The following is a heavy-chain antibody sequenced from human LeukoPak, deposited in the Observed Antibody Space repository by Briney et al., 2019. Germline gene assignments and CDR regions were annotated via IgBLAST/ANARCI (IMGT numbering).Heavy chain of an antibody. Sequence: ASVKVSCKAFGYTFVGYYLHWVRQAPGQGLEWMAWIDPYTGNTHYAQKLQGRITVTRDTSVSTTYMELSWLTSDDTARYYCAREYSASEHWGQGTLVTVSS. J-gene: IGHJ4*02. D-gene: IGHD5-12*01. V-gene: IGHV1-2*02. CDR3: AREYSASEH. CDR2: IDPYTGNT. CDR1: GYTFVGYY.